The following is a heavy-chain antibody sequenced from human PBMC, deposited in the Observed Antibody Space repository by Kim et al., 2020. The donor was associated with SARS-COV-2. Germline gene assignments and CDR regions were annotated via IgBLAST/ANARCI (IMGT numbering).Heavy chain of an antibody. D-gene: IGHD1-20*01. V-gene: IGHV3-33*01. J-gene: IGHJ4*02. CDR1: GFTFSSYD. Sequence: GGSLRLSCAASGFTFSSYDIHWVRLAPGKGLEWVALICYNGGNKFYADSVKGRFDIFRDNSKNTVYVQMNSLRAEDTAIYYCATERYHRPWDYWGQGTLVTVSS. CDR3: ATERYHRPWDY. CDR2: ICYNGGNK.